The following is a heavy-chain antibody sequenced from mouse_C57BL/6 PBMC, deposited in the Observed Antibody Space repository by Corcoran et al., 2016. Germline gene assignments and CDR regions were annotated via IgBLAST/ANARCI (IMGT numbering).Heavy chain of an antibody. D-gene: IGHD2-1*01. Sequence: EVQLQQSGPELVKPGASVKIPCKASGYTFTDYNMDWVKQSHGKSLEWIGDINPNNGGTIYNQKFKGKATLTVDKSSSTAYMELRSLTSEDTAVYYCARQGVTTLYYYAMDYWGQGTSVTVSS. J-gene: IGHJ4*01. CDR2: INPNNGGT. CDR1: GYTFTDYN. V-gene: IGHV1-18*01. CDR3: ARQGVTTLYYYAMDY.